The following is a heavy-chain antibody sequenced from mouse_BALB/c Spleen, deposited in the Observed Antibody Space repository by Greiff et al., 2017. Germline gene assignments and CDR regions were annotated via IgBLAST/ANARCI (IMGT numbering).Heavy chain of an antibody. D-gene: IGHD1-1*02. CDR2: IRSKANGYTT. CDR1: GFTFTDYY. J-gene: IGHJ3*01. CDR3: ARGSDGGFAD. Sequence: DVQLQESGGGLVQPGGSLRLSCATSGFTFTDYYMSWVRQPPGKALEWFGFIRSKANGYTTKYSSSVKGRFTISRDNSQSILYLQMNTVRAEDSATYYCARGSDGGFADWGQGTLVTVSA. V-gene: IGHV7-3*02.